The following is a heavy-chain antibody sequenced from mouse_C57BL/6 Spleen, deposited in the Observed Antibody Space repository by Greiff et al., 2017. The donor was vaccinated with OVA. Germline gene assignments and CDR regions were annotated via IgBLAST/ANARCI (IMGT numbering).Heavy chain of an antibody. CDR2: INPGSGGT. J-gene: IGHJ2*01. CDR3: ARSHFDYFDY. Sequence: QVQLKQSGAELVRPGTSVKVSCKASGYAFTNYLIEWVKQRPGQGLEWIGVINPGSGGTNYNEKFKGKATLTADKSSSTAYMQLSSLTSEDSAVYFCARSHFDYFDYWGQGTTLTVSS. V-gene: IGHV1-54*01. CDR1: GYAFTNYL.